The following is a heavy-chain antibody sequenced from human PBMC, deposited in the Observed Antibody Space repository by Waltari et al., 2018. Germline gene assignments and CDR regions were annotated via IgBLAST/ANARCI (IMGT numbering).Heavy chain of an antibody. V-gene: IGHV3-23*01. D-gene: IGHD3-22*01. J-gene: IGHJ4*02. Sequence: EVRLLESGGGLVQPGGSLRLSCAADGFTFSRYALTWVRQAPGKGLDWVSTISDSGGSTYYADSVKGRFTISRDNSKITLYLQMSSLRVEDTAIYYCGKLDYDGNGFPNYFDHWGQGTLVTVSS. CDR1: GFTFSRYA. CDR3: GKLDYDGNGFPNYFDH. CDR2: ISDSGGST.